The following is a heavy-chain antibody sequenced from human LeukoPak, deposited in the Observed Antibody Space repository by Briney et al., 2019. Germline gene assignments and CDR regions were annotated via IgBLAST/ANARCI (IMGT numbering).Heavy chain of an antibody. Sequence: AGGSLRLSCAASGFTFSSYGMHWVRQAPGKGLEWVAVIWYDGSNKYYADSVKGRFTISRDNSKNTLYLQMNSLRAEDTAVYYCARQGLLRWPRPYYFDYWGQGTLVTVSS. CDR3: ARQGLLRWPRPYYFDY. CDR1: GFTFSSYG. D-gene: IGHD2-15*01. CDR2: IWYDGSNK. J-gene: IGHJ4*02. V-gene: IGHV3-33*01.